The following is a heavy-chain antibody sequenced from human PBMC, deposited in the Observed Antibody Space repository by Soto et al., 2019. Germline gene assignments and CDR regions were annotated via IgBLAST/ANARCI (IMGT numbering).Heavy chain of an antibody. CDR1: GGSISGYY. CDR3: ERLALSRGDLDH. CDR2: MYNTGST. Sequence: SETLSLTCTVSGGSISGYYWSWIRQPPGKGLEWIGYMYNTGSTVYNPSFKSRVTISVDTSKNQFSLKLNSVTAADTAVYYCERLALSRGDLDHWGQGTLVTVSS. J-gene: IGHJ4*02. V-gene: IGHV4-59*01.